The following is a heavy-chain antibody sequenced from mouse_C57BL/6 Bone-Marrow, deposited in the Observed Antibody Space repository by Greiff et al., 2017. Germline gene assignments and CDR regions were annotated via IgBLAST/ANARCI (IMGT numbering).Heavy chain of an antibody. J-gene: IGHJ4*01. V-gene: IGHV1-64*01. CDR3: ARAGTSYAMDY. CDR1: GYTFTSYW. D-gene: IGHD3-3*01. CDR2: IHPNSGST. Sequence: QVQLQQPGAELVKPGASVKLSCKASGYTFTSYWMHWVKQRPGQGLEWIGMIHPNSGSTNYNEKFKSKATLTVDKSSSTAYMQLSSLTSEDSAVYYGARAGTSYAMDYWGQGTSVTVSS.